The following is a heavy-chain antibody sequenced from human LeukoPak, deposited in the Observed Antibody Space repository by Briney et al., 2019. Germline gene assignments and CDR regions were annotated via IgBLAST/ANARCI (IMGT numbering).Heavy chain of an antibody. J-gene: IGHJ4*02. CDR2: INSDGSST. D-gene: IGHD2-2*01. Sequence: PGGSLRLSCAASGFTFSSYWMHWVRQAPGKGLVWVSRINSDGSSTNYADSVKGRFTISRDNAKNTLYVQMNSLRAEDTAVYYCAARGYCSGTSCLLECWGQGTLVTVSS. CDR1: GFTFSSYW. CDR3: AARGYCSGTSCLLEC. V-gene: IGHV3-74*01.